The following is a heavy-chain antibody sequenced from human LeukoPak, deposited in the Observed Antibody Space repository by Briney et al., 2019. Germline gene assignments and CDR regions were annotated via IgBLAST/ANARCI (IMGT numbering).Heavy chain of an antibody. CDR3: ARGRYTSGWYPDYFDY. CDR2: IKQDGSEK. Sequence: PGGSLRLSCAASRFTFSSYWMSWVRQTPGKGLEWVANIKQDGSEKYYVDSVKGRFTISRDNAKNSLYLQMNSLRAEDTAVYYCARGRYTSGWYPDYFDYWGQGTLVTVSS. CDR1: RFTFSSYW. D-gene: IGHD6-19*01. J-gene: IGHJ4*02. V-gene: IGHV3-7*01.